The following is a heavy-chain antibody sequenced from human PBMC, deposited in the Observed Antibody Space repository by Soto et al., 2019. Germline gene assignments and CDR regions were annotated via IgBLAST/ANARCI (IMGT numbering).Heavy chain of an antibody. J-gene: IGHJ5*02. CDR1: GGSISGYH. CDR2: FHNSGNP. CDR3: ARLPRFKWFYP. V-gene: IGHV4-59*08. Sequence: SETLSLTCSISGGSISGYHWTWIRQTPGKGEEWIGYFHNSGNPKYSSSLKSRVTISVDTSKNQFSLKLSSVTAADTAVYYCARLPRFKWFYPWGQGTLVTVSS.